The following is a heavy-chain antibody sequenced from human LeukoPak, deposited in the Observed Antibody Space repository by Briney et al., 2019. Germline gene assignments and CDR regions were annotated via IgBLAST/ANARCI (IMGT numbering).Heavy chain of an antibody. D-gene: IGHD1-26*01. J-gene: IGHJ4*02. CDR3: ARVNGGSYDYFDY. Sequence: GSLRLSCAASGFTFSSYSMNWVRQAPGKGLEWVSYVSSSGSTIYYADSVKGRFTISRDNAKNSLYLQMNSLRAEDTAVYYCARVNGGSYDYFDYWGQGTLVTVSS. V-gene: IGHV3-48*04. CDR2: VSSSGSTI. CDR1: GFTFSSYS.